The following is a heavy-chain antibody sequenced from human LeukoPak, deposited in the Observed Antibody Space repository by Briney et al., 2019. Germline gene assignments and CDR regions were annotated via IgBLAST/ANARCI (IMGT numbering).Heavy chain of an antibody. J-gene: IGHJ4*02. D-gene: IGHD1-20*01. V-gene: IGHV3-30-3*01. CDR3: ARDNWSCDY. CDR1: GFTFSTYA. Sequence: PGGSLRLSCAASGFTFSTYAMHWVRQAPGRGLEWVAVISYDGSNEYYADSVKGRFTISRDNSKNTLYLQVNSLRAEDTAVYYCARDNWSCDYWGQGTLVTVSS. CDR2: ISYDGSNE.